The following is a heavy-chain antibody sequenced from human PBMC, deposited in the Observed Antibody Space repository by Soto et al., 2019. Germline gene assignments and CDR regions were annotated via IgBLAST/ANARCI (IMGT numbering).Heavy chain of an antibody. J-gene: IGHJ5*02. D-gene: IGHD6-13*01. Sequence: QVQLQESGPGLVQPSGTLSLTCAVSGDSINNSRWWSWVRQTPGKGLGWIGETYHSGTTNYNPSLKTRVTISIDKSKNQFSLKMNSVTAADTAVYYCAREVNSSPARGPNWFDPWGQGTLVTVSS. CDR2: TYHSGTT. CDR1: GDSINNSRW. V-gene: IGHV4-4*02. CDR3: AREVNSSPARGPNWFDP.